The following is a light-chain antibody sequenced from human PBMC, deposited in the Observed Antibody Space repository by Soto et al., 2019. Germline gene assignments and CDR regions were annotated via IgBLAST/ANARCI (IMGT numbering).Light chain of an antibody. CDR3: QHYDSFSAT. Sequence: DIQMTQSPSTLSASVGDRVTITCRASQSIDSWLAWYQQKPGKAPNLLIYKTSNLESGVPSRFSGSGSGTEFSLTISSLQPDDFASYYCQHYDSFSATFGQGTKVDI. CDR1: QSIDSW. CDR2: KTS. V-gene: IGKV1-5*03. J-gene: IGKJ2*01.